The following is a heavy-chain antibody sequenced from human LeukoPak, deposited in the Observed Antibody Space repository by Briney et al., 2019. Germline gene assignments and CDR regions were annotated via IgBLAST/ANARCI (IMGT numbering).Heavy chain of an antibody. CDR2: ISSISPYI. CDR3: ARDWRDQLLHPYYFDY. J-gene: IGHJ4*02. Sequence: GSLRLSCAASGFTFSNFCMNWGRQAPRKGLERVSFISSISPYIYYADSVKGRFTISRDDAKNSLYLQMNSLRAEDSAVYYCARDWRDQLLHPYYFDYWGQGALVTVSS. V-gene: IGHV3-21*06. D-gene: IGHD1-1*01. CDR1: GFTFSNFC.